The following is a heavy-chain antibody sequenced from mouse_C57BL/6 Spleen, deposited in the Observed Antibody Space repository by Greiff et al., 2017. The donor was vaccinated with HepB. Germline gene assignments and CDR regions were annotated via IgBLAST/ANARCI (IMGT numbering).Heavy chain of an antibody. Sequence: QVQLQQPGAELVKPGASVKLSCKASGYTFTSYWMHWVKQRPGQGLEWIGIIHPNSGSTNYTEKFKSKATLTLDKSSSTAYMQLSSLTSEDSAVYYCEAGLDYWGQGTTLTVSS. CDR2: IHPNSGST. D-gene: IGHD3-2*02. CDR3: EAGLDY. V-gene: IGHV1-64*01. J-gene: IGHJ2*01. CDR1: GYTFTSYW.